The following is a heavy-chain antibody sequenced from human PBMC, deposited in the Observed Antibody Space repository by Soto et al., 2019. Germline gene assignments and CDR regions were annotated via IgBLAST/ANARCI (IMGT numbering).Heavy chain of an antibody. D-gene: IGHD3-22*01. V-gene: IGHV3-30*18. CDR3: AKDTYYYDRSGYYTYDH. CDR2: VSYDGSNK. Sequence: PGGSLRLSCAASGFSFSSYGMHWVRQAPGKGLEWVASVSYDGSNKHYADSVKGRFTISRDNSRNTLDLQMNSLRAEDTAVYYCAKDTYYYDRSGYYTYDHWGQGTQVTVSS. J-gene: IGHJ4*02. CDR1: GFSFSSYG.